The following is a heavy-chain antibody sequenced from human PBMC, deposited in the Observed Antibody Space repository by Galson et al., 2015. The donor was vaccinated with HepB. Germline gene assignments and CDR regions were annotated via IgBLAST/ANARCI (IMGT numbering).Heavy chain of an antibody. CDR2: IYSGGST. CDR1: GFTVSSNY. J-gene: IGHJ4*02. Sequence: SLRLSCAASGFTVSSNYMSWVRQAPGKGLEWVSVIYSGGSTYYADSVKGRFTISRDNSKNTLYLQMNSLRAEDTAVYYCASPGKYDSSGYYVSWGQGTLVTVSS. V-gene: IGHV3-66*01. CDR3: ASPGKYDSSGYYVS. D-gene: IGHD3-22*01.